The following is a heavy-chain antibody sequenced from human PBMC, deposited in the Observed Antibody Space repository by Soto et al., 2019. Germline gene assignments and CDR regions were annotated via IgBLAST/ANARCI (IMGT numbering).Heavy chain of an antibody. CDR3: ASSSSSPTSYYYYGMDV. D-gene: IGHD6-6*01. CDR1: GYSFTSYW. CDR2: IYPGDSDT. Sequence: GGSLKISCEGSGYSFTSYWIGWVRQMPGKGLEWMGIIYPGDSDTRYSPSFQGQVTISADKSISTAYLQWSSLKASDTAMYYCASSSSSPTSYYYYGMDVWGQGTTVTVSS. J-gene: IGHJ6*02. V-gene: IGHV5-51*01.